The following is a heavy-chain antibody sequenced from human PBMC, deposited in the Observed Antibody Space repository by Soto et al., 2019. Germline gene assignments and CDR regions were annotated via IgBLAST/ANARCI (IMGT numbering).Heavy chain of an antibody. CDR3: VRQGFGALHGLADV. Sequence: SENLSHTCTVSGDSISRGATCWTWLRQHHVKGLEWIGYISNSGRTYCNPSLKSRVAISLDTSKSQFSLKLTSVTATDTAVYYCVRQGFGALHGLADVWGQGTTVT. D-gene: IGHD3-10*01. CDR2: ISNSGRT. CDR1: GDSISRGATC. V-gene: IGHV4-30-4*08. J-gene: IGHJ6*02.